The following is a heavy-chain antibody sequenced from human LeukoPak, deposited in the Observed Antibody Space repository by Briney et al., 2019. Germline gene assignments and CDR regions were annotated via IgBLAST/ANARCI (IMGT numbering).Heavy chain of an antibody. CDR3: GKGRAVVGAAGPDH. J-gene: IGHJ4*02. CDR1: GFTFSGFA. D-gene: IGHD2-15*01. Sequence: SGGSLRLSCVASGFTFSGFAMIWVRQVPGKGLEWVSSISAGSTNKYYADSVKGRFTISRDNSKNTLYLQMNSLRAEDTAIYYCGKGRAVVGAAGPDHWGQGTLVTVSS. CDR2: ISAGSTNK. V-gene: IGHV3-23*01.